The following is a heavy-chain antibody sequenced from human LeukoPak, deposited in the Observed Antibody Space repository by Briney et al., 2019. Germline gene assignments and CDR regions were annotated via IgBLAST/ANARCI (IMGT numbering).Heavy chain of an antibody. Sequence: SETLSLTCTVSGGSISSSSYYWGWIRQPPGKGLEWMGSIYYSGSTYYNPSLKSRVTISVDTSKNQFSLKLSSVTAADTAVYYCARPRIAETGAFDYWGQGTLVTVSS. V-gene: IGHV4-39*01. CDR3: ARPRIAETGAFDY. CDR1: GGSISSSSYY. J-gene: IGHJ4*02. CDR2: IYYSGST. D-gene: IGHD6-13*01.